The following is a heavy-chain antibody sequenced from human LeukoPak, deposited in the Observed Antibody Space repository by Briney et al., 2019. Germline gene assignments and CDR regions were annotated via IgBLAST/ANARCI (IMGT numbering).Heavy chain of an antibody. CDR1: GYSISIGYY. V-gene: IGHV4-38-2*01. D-gene: IGHD5-18*01. CDR3: ARHGYGPTEFDP. CDR2: MYHSGST. Sequence: SETLSLTCAVSGYSISIGYYWGWIRQPPGQGLEWIGSMYHSGSTYYNPSLKSRVTISVDTSKNQFSLKLSSVTAADTAVYYCARHGYGPTEFDPWGQGTLVTVSS. J-gene: IGHJ5*02.